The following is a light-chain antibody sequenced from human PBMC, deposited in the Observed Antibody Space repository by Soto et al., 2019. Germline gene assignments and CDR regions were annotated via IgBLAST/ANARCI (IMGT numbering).Light chain of an antibody. CDR2: EVS. Sequence: QSVLTQPPSASGSPGQSVTISCTGTSSDVGGYYYVSWYQQHPGKAPKLMIYEVSKRPSGVPDRFSGSKSGNTASLTVSGLQAEDEADYYCSSYAGTNTPYVIGTGTKVTV. V-gene: IGLV2-8*01. CDR1: SSDVGGYYY. J-gene: IGLJ1*01. CDR3: SSYAGTNTPYV.